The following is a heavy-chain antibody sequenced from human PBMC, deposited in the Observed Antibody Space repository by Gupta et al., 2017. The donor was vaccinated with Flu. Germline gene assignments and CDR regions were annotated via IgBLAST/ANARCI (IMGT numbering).Heavy chain of an antibody. CDR1: GFTFSSYA. V-gene: IGHV3-23*01. D-gene: IGHD2-8*02. CDR3: GREGGKPGGGWYTIDY. Sequence: EVLVLESGGGLVQPGGSLRLSCATTGFTFSSYAFSWVRQAPGRGLEWISAINIRGRTYYTDPVKGRFTLSRDNSKDTVFLRMDSLRADDTAVYYCGREGGKPGGGWYTIDYWGQGALVTVSS. J-gene: IGHJ4*02. CDR2: INIRGRT.